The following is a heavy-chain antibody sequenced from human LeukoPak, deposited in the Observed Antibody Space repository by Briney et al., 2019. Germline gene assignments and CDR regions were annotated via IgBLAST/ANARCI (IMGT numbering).Heavy chain of an antibody. CDR2: ISVYNGNT. J-gene: IGHJ4*02. D-gene: IGHD3-22*01. CDR1: NYIFTTYG. V-gene: IGHV1-18*01. CDR3: ARDTRLGDSSGFSDY. Sequence: ASVKVSCKTSNYIFTTYGISWVRQAPGQGLEWVGWISVYNGNTNYAQKFQGRVTMTTDTSTSTAYMELTSLRSDDTAVYYCARDTRLGDSSGFSDYWGQGTLVTVSS.